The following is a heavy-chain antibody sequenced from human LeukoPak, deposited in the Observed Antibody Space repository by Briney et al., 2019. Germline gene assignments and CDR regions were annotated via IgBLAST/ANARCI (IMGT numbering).Heavy chain of an antibody. D-gene: IGHD2-2*01. CDR1: GGSISSYY. CDR3: ARSGYCSSTSCYAVDYFDY. V-gene: IGHV4-4*07. J-gene: IGHJ4*02. Sequence: PSETLSLACTVSGGSISSYYWSWIRQPAGKGLEWIGRIYTSGSTNYNPSLKRRVTISVDKSKNQFSLKLSSVTAADTAVYYCARSGYCSSTSCYAVDYFDYWGQGTLVTVSS. CDR2: IYTSGST.